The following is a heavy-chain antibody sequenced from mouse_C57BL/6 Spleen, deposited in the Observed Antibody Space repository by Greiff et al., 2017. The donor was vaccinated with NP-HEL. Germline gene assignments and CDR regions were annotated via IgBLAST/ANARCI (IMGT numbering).Heavy chain of an antibody. D-gene: IGHD1-1*01. CDR1: GFSLTSYG. J-gene: IGHJ2*01. V-gene: IGHV2-5*01. Sequence: VKLMESGPGLVQPSQSLSITCTVSGFSLTSYGVHWVRQSPGKGLEWLGVIWRGGSTDYNAAFMSRLSITKDNSKSQVFFKMNSLQADDTAIYYCAKCGSSSGYFDYWGQGTTLTVSS. CDR3: AKCGSSSGYFDY. CDR2: IWRGGST.